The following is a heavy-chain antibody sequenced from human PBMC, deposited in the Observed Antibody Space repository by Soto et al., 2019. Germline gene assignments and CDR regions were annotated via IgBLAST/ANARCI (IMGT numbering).Heavy chain of an antibody. CDR2: ISGSGGST. Sequence: PGGSLRLSCAASGFTFSSYAMSWVRQAPGKGLEWVSAISGSGGSTYYADPVKGRFTISRDNSKNTLYLQMNSLRAEDTAVYYCARDSPKVGVQGQREDYWGQGTLVTVSS. CDR3: ARDSPKVGVQGQREDY. CDR1: GFTFSSYA. J-gene: IGHJ4*02. V-gene: IGHV3-23*01. D-gene: IGHD5-18*01.